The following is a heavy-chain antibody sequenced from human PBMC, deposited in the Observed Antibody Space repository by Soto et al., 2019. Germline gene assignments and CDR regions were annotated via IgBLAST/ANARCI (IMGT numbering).Heavy chain of an antibody. D-gene: IGHD5-12*01. CDR1: GYTFTSYA. CDR3: ARADGYNKRGGFDY. Sequence: QVQLVQSGAEVKKPGASVKVSCKASGYTFTSYAMHWVRQAPGQRLEWMGWINAGNGNTKYSQKFQGRVIITRDTSASTAYMELSSLRSEDTAVYYCARADGYNKRGGFDYWGQGTLVTVSS. V-gene: IGHV1-3*01. J-gene: IGHJ4*02. CDR2: INAGNGNT.